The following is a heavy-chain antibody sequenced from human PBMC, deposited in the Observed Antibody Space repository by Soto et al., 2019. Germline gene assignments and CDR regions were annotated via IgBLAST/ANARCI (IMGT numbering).Heavy chain of an antibody. Sequence: SETLSLTCAVYGGSFSGYYWSWIRQPPGKGLEWIGEINHSGSTNYNPSLKSRVTISVDTSKNQFSLKLSSVTAADTAVYYCARVARGYSYGYSYYYYGMDVWGQGTTVTVSS. CDR1: GGSFSGYY. D-gene: IGHD5-18*01. CDR3: ARVARGYSYGYSYYYYGMDV. CDR2: INHSGST. J-gene: IGHJ6*02. V-gene: IGHV4-34*01.